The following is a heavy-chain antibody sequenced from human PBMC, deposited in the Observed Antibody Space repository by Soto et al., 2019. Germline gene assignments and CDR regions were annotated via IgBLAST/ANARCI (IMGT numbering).Heavy chain of an antibody. CDR1: GGSISSRGYY. J-gene: IGHJ4*02. Sequence: SETLSLTCTVSGGSISSRGYYRSWIRQHPGKGLEWIGYIYYSGSTYYNPSLKSRVTISVDTSKNQFSLKLSSVTAADTAVYYCARVLRFLEWLPSYFDYWGQGTLVTVSS. V-gene: IGHV4-31*03. CDR3: ARVLRFLEWLPSYFDY. D-gene: IGHD3-3*01. CDR2: IYYSGST.